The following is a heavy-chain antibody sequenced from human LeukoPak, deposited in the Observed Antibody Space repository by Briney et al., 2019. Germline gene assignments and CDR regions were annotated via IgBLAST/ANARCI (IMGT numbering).Heavy chain of an antibody. J-gene: IGHJ4*02. CDR1: GYTFTSYY. D-gene: IGHD6-13*01. CDR2: INPNSGGT. CDR3: ARGYSSRGYFDY. Sequence: ASVKVSCKASGYTFTSYYIHWVRQAPGQGLEWMGWINPNSGGTNYAQKFQGRVTMTRDTSISTAYMELSRLRSDDTAVYYCARGYSSRGYFDYWGQGTLVTVSS. V-gene: IGHV1-2*02.